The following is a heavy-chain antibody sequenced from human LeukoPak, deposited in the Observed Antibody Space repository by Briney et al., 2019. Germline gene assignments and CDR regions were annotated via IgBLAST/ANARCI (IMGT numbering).Heavy chain of an antibody. Sequence: PSETMSLTCAVYGRSFSGNYWSWIRQPPGKGLEWIGEINHSGSTNYNPSLKSRVTISVDTSKNQFSLKLSSVTAADTAVYYCARGYSSLLRSWFDPWGQGTLVTVSS. J-gene: IGHJ5*02. V-gene: IGHV4-34*01. CDR1: GRSFSGNY. D-gene: IGHD6-13*01. CDR2: INHSGST. CDR3: ARGYSSLLRSWFDP.